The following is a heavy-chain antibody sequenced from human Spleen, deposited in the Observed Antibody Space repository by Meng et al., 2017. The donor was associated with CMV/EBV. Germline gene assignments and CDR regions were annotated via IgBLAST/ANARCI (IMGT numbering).Heavy chain of an antibody. CDR2: IIPIFATT. Sequence: SVKVSCKASGGTFDSYVFNWVRQAPGEGLEWMGGIIPIFATTNYAQKFQGRLTITTDESTSAAYMELSSLKSEDTAVYYCARSQRRGQYCSSTSCSYGMDVWGQGTTVTVSS. V-gene: IGHV1-69*05. CDR1: GGTFDSYV. CDR3: ARSQRRGQYCSSTSCSYGMDV. J-gene: IGHJ6*02. D-gene: IGHD2-2*01.